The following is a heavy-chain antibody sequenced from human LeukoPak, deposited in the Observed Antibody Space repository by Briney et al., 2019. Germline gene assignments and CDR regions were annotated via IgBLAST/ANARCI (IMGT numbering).Heavy chain of an antibody. D-gene: IGHD2-2*01. CDR2: INHSGST. CDR3: ASYCSSTSCYSDY. J-gene: IGHJ4*02. V-gene: IGHV4-34*01. CDR1: GGSFSGYY. Sequence: SETLSLTCAVYGGSFSGYYWSWIRQPPGKGLEWIGEINHSGSTNYNPPLKSRVTISVDTSKNQFSLKLSSVTAADTAVYYCASYCSSTSCYSDYWGQGTLVTVSS.